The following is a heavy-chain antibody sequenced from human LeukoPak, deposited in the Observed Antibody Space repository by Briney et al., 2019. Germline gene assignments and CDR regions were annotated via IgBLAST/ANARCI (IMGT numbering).Heavy chain of an antibody. CDR3: ARSSSSWYAPAFDI. D-gene: IGHD6-13*01. J-gene: IGHJ3*02. CDR2: IYWDDDK. V-gene: IGHV2-5*02. Sequence: SGPTLVKPTQTLTLTCTFSGFSLSTSGVGVGWIRQPPGKALEWLALIYWDDDKRYSPSLKSRLTITKDTSKNQVVLTMTNMDPVDTATYYCARSSSSWYAPAFDIWGQGTMVTVSS. CDR1: GFSLSTSGVG.